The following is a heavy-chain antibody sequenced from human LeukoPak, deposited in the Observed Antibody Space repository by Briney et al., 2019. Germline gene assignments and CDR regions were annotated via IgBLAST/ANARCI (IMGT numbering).Heavy chain of an antibody. CDR2: ISGSGGST. J-gene: IGHJ6*03. CDR3: AKAGCSSTSCYSYYYYYMDV. Sequence: PGGSLRLSCAASGFTFGSYAMSWVRQAPGKGLEWVSAISGSGGSTYYADSVKGRFTISRDNSKNTLYLQMNSLRAEDTAVYYCAKAGCSSTSCYSYYYYYMDVWGKGTTVTVSS. D-gene: IGHD2-2*01. CDR1: GFTFGSYA. V-gene: IGHV3-23*01.